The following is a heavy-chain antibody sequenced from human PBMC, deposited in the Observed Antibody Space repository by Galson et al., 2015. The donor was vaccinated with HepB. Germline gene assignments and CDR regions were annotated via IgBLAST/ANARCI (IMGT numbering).Heavy chain of an antibody. Sequence: SLRLSCAVSGFTFSSYEMNWVRQAPGKGLEWISYISSGGSSTDYADSVRGRFTISRDNAKNSLFLQMHSLRAEDTAVYYCARDQYHGSGNFDYWGQGTLVTVSS. CDR2: ISSGGSST. V-gene: IGHV3-48*03. D-gene: IGHD3-10*01. CDR3: ARDQYHGSGNFDY. CDR1: GFTFSSYE. J-gene: IGHJ4*02.